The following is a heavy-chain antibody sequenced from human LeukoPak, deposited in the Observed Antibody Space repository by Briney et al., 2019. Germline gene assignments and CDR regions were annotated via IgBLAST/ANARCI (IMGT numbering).Heavy chain of an antibody. V-gene: IGHV4-30-4*01. CDR1: GGSTSSGDYY. CDR3: ATSNYYDSTPFDH. J-gene: IGHJ4*02. D-gene: IGHD3-22*01. CDR2: IYRTGST. Sequence: SETLSLTCSVSGGSTSSGDYYWSWIRQPPGKGLEWIGNIYRTGSTYYNPSLKSRVTISVDTSKNEFSLKMNSLTAADTAVYYCATSNYYDSTPFDHWGQGTLVTVSS.